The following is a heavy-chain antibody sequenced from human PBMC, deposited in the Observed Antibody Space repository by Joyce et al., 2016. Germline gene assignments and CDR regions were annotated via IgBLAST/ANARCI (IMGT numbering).Heavy chain of an antibody. CDR2: INPDSEDT. D-gene: IGHD3-10*01. CDR3: ARDRNGSGTYSAGIFYYYYGLDV. CDR1: GYTFTSYD. V-gene: IGHV1-8*01. Sequence: QVQLVQSGAEVKKPGASVKVSCKASGYTFTSYDINWVRQATGQVLEWMGWINPDSEDTGYAKKFQGRITMTRNTSINTAYMELSSLRSEDTAVYYCARDRNGSGTYSAGIFYYYYGLDVWGQGTTVTVSS. J-gene: IGHJ6*02.